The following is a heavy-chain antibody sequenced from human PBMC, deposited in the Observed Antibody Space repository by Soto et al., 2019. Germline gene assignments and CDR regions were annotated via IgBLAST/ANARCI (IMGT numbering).Heavy chain of an antibody. Sequence: PSETLSLTCNVSGFAISRGYYWSLVRQPPGKGLEWIGSIYPSVSSYHNPSLESRLTLSIDTSKNQFTLKLASVTAADTALYYCAREKVGTTFFDNWGQGTQVTVSS. D-gene: IGHD1-1*01. CDR2: IYPSVSS. V-gene: IGHV4-38-2*02. J-gene: IGHJ4*02. CDR1: GFAISRGYY. CDR3: AREKVGTTFFDN.